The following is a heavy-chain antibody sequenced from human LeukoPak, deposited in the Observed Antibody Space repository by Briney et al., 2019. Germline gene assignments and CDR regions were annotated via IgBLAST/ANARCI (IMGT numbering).Heavy chain of an antibody. J-gene: IGHJ4*02. CDR1: GFTFSSYA. CDR3: AKGYCSGGSCSILVRGASDY. CDR2: ISGSGGST. D-gene: IGHD2-15*01. V-gene: IGHV3-23*01. Sequence: GGSLRLSCAASGFTFSSYAMSWVRQAPGKGLEWVSAISGSGGSTYYADSVKGRLTISRDNSKNTLYLQMNSLRAEDTAVYYCAKGYCSGGSCSILVRGASDYWGQGTLVTVSS.